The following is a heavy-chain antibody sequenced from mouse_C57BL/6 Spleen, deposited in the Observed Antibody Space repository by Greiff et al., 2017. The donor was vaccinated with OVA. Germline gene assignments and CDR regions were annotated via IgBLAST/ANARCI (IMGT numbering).Heavy chain of an antibody. J-gene: IGHJ3*01. CDR1: GYTFTSYW. CDR2: IDPSDSET. Sequence: QVQLQQPGAELVRPGSSVKLSCKASGYTFTSYWMHWVKQRPIQGLEWIGNIDPSDSETHYNQKFKDKATLTVDKSSSTAYMQLSSLTSEDSAVYYCARYDGNSRGFAYWGQGTLVTVSA. V-gene: IGHV1-52*01. D-gene: IGHD2-1*01. CDR3: ARYDGNSRGFAY.